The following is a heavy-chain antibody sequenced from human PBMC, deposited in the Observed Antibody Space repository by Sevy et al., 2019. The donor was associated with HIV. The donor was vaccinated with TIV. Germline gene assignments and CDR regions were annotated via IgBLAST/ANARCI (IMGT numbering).Heavy chain of an antibody. J-gene: IGHJ4*02. CDR1: GYTFTSYG. D-gene: IGHD3-10*01. CDR2: ISAYNGNT. V-gene: IGHV1-18*01. CDR3: ARGVQIWFGELLPFDY. Sequence: ASVKVSCKASGYTFTSYGISWVRQAPGQGLEWMGWISAYNGNTNYARKLQGRVTMTTDTSTSTAYMELRSLRSDDTAVYYCARGVQIWFGELLPFDYWGQGTLVTVSS.